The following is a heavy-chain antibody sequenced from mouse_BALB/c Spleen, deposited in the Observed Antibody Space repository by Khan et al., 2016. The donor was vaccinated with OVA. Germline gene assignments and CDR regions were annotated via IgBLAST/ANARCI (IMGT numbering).Heavy chain of an antibody. CDR2: IWSGGST. J-gene: IGHJ3*01. V-gene: IGHV2-2*03. CDR3: ARNYDYDEGLTY. Sequence: QVQLKESGPGLVQPSQSLSINCTVSGFSLTSYGVHWVRQSPGKGLEWLGVIWSGGSTDYNEAFISRLSISKENSKTQVFFKMNSLQSNDTAIDYCARNYDYDEGLTYWGQGTLVTVS. CDR1: GFSLTSYG. D-gene: IGHD2-4*01.